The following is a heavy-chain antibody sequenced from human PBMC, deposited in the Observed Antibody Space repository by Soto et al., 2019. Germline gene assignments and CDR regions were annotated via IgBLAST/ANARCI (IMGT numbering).Heavy chain of an antibody. CDR2: IYDRGST. CDR1: GGSVSSGGYS. V-gene: IGHV4-30-2*01. J-gene: IGHJ4*02. Sequence: QLQLQESGSGLVKPSQTLSLTCTVSGGSVSSGGYSWSWIRQPPGQGLEWIGHIYDRGSTYYDPSFESRVTLSVDRSRNQFSLKLISVTAADAAVYLCARGPVRGPFDNWGQGTLVTVSA. D-gene: IGHD4-4*01. CDR3: ARGPVRGPFDN.